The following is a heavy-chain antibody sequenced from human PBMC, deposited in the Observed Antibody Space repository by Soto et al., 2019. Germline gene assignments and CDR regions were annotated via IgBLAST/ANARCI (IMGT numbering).Heavy chain of an antibody. CDR1: GFTFTNYV. Sequence: QVHLVESGGGVVQPGRSRRLSCVASGFTFTNYVMHWVRQAPGKGLEWVAVISYDGNNKYYAASGKGRFTISRDNSKNTLYLQMNSLRAEDTAIYYCGSALFCTSPSCYIAVSVLGLDVWGQGTTVTVSS. V-gene: IGHV3-30-3*01. CDR2: ISYDGNNK. J-gene: IGHJ6*02. CDR3: GSALFCTSPSCYIAVSVLGLDV. D-gene: IGHD2-2*02.